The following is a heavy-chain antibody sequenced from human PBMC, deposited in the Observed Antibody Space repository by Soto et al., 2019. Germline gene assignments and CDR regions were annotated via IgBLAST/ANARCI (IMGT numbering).Heavy chain of an antibody. V-gene: IGHV4-30-4*01. Sequence: QVQLQESGPGLVKPSQTLSLTCTVSGGSISSGDYYWGWIRQPPGKGLEWIGYIYYSGSTYYNPALKSRVTIAVDTSTNKFSLKLSSVTAADTAVYHCARHIAYTVTRAGGYYFDYWGQGTLVTVSS. D-gene: IGHD4-17*01. J-gene: IGHJ4*02. CDR2: IYYSGST. CDR1: GGSISSGDYY. CDR3: ARHIAYTVTRAGGYYFDY.